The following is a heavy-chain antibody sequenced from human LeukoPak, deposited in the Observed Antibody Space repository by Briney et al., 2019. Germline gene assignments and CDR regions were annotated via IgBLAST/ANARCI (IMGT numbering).Heavy chain of an antibody. Sequence: PGGSLRLSCAASGFTFSSYGMHWVRQAPGKGLEWVAFIRYDGSNKYYADSVKGRFTISRDNSKNTLYLQMNSLRAEDTAVYYCANLYGDYPDYWGRGTLVTVSS. CDR1: GFTFSSYG. J-gene: IGHJ4*02. D-gene: IGHD4-17*01. CDR3: ANLYGDYPDY. V-gene: IGHV3-30*02. CDR2: IRYDGSNK.